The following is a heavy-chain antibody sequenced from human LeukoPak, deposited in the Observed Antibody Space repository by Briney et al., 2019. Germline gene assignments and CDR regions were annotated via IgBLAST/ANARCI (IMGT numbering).Heavy chain of an antibody. CDR1: GGSISSYY. D-gene: IGHD3-22*01. J-gene: IGHJ3*02. CDR3: ARATYYYDSSGRRRVTFGI. Sequence: SETLSLTCTVSGGSISSYYWSWIRQPPGKGLEWIGYIYYSGSTNYNPSLKSRVTISVDTSKNQFSLKLCSVTAADTAVYYCARATYYYDSSGRRRVTFGIWGQGTMVTVSS. CDR2: IYYSGST. V-gene: IGHV4-59*01.